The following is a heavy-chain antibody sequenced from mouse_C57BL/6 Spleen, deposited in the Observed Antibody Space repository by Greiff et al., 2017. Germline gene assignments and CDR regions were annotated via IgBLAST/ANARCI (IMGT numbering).Heavy chain of an antibody. V-gene: IGHV14-4*01. CDR3: TTGGGSYYFDY. CDR2: IDPENGDT. Sequence: VQLKQSGAELVRPGASVKLSCTASGFNIKDDYMHWVKQRPEQGLEWIGWIDPENGDTEYASKFQGKATITADTSSNTAYLQLSSLTSEDTAVYYCTTGGGSYYFDYWGQGTTLTVSS. CDR1: GFNIKDDY. J-gene: IGHJ2*01.